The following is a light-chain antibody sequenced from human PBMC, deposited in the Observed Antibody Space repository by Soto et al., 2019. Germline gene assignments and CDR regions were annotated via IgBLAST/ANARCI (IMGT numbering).Light chain of an antibody. CDR1: STDGGYYNY. Sequence: SALTQPASVSGSPGQSITISCTGTSTDGGYYNYVSWYQQHPGRAPKLIIYEVSNRPSGVSSRFSGSKSGETASLTISGLQAEDEADYYCSSYTGRSTLLFGGGTQLTVL. J-gene: IGLJ2*01. CDR2: EVS. V-gene: IGLV2-14*01. CDR3: SSYTGRSTLL.